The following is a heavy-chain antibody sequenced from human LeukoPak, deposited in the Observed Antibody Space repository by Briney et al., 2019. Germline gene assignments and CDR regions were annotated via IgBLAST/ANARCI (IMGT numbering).Heavy chain of an antibody. CDR2: IYTSGGT. CDR1: GGSISGYY. D-gene: IGHD4-17*01. V-gene: IGHV4-4*07. CDR3: ARGVGDYGDLANAY. J-gene: IGHJ4*02. Sequence: SETLSLTCTVSGGSISGYYWSWIRRPAGKGREWIGRIYTSGGTDYSPSLKSRVTMSVDTSKNKFSLRLTSVTAADTAVYYCARGVGDYGDLANAYWGQGTLVTVS.